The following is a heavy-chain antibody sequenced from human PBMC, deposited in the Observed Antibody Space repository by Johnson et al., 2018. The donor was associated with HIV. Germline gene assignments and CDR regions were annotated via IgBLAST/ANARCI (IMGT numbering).Heavy chain of an antibody. CDR2: ISGSGRST. CDR1: GFTVSSNY. CDR3: AKDRGAARAFDAFDI. J-gene: IGHJ3*02. V-gene: IGHV3-23*04. Sequence: VQLVESGGGLVQPGGSLRLSCAASGFTVSSNYMSWVRQAPGKGLEWVSAISGSGRSTYYADSVKGRFTISRDNSKNTLYLQMNSLRAEDTAVYYCAKDRGAARAFDAFDIWGQGTMVTVSS. D-gene: IGHD6-6*01.